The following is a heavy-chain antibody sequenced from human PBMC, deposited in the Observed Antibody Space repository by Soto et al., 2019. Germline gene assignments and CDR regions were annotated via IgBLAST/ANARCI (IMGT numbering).Heavy chain of an antibody. CDR2: ISPEGSEK. CDR1: GFIFNDYW. J-gene: IGHJ4*02. CDR3: VRARIDY. Sequence: EVQLVESGGGLVQPGGSLRLSCAVSGFIFNDYWMTWVRQAPGKGLEWVATISPEGSEKYYADSLKGRFTVSRDNTKKSLYLQMISLRADDTALYYCVRARIDYWGRGTLISVSS. V-gene: IGHV3-7*03.